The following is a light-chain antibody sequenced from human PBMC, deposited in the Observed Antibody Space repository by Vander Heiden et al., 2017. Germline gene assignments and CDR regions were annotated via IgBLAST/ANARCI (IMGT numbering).Light chain of an antibody. CDR3: HREGRSPWT. Sequence: IALTQSPGNLSVSPGASATLSCRASQSVWNSYLAWYQQKPGQAPRLLIYGASTSATGIPDRFRGGRSGTDFTLTIRRLEPEDFALYDCHREGRSPWTFGQGTKVEIK. CDR2: GAS. V-gene: IGKV3-20*01. CDR1: QSVWNSY. J-gene: IGKJ1*01.